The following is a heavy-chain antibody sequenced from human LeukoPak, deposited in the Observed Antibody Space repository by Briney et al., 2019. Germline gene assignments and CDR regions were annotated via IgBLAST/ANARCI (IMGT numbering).Heavy chain of an antibody. CDR2: IKQDGSEK. CDR3: ARVLRYFEIQGWYFDL. D-gene: IGHD3-9*01. Sequence: GGSLRLSCAASQFTFSVYWMSWVRQAPGKGLEWVANIKQDGSEKYYVDSVKGRFTISRDNAKNSLYLQMNSLRAEDTAVYYCARVLRYFEIQGWYFDLWGRGTLVTVSS. J-gene: IGHJ2*01. V-gene: IGHV3-7*03. CDR1: QFTFSVYW.